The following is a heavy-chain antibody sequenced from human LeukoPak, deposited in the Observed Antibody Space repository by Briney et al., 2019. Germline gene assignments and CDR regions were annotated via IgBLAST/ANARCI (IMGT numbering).Heavy chain of an antibody. J-gene: IGHJ6*02. CDR2: ISSSGSTI. V-gene: IGHV3-11*01. D-gene: IGHD3-3*01. CDR1: GFTFSDYY. Sequence: GGSLRLSCAASGFTFSDYYMSWIRQAPGKGLEWVSYISSSGSTIYYADSVKGRFTISRDNAKNSLYLQMNSLRAEDTAVYYCARGVTYYDFWTNEDYYYYGMDVWGQGTTVTVSS. CDR3: ARGVTYYDFWTNEDYYYYGMDV.